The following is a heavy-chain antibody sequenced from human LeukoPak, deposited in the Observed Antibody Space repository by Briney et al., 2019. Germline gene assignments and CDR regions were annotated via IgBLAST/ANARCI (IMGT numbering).Heavy chain of an antibody. V-gene: IGHV3-33*01. J-gene: IGHJ3*02. CDR2: IWFDGSNK. CDR1: GFTFTTHA. Sequence: PGRSLRLSCAASGFTFTTHAMHWVRQAPGMGLEWVAFIWFDGSNKYYADSVKGRFTISKGNSENTLYLQMDSLRVEDTAVYYCARDTGSKTPGTIVGATGDAFDIWGQGTMVTVSS. D-gene: IGHD1-26*01. CDR3: ARDTGSKTPGTIVGATGDAFDI.